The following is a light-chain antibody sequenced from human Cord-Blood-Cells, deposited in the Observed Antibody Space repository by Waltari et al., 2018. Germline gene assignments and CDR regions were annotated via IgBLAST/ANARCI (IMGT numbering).Light chain of an antibody. J-gene: IGKJ2*01. CDR1: QSISSY. CDR2: AAS. V-gene: IGKV1-39*01. Sequence: DIQMTQSPSSLSASVGYRVTITCRASQSISSYLNWYQQKPGKAPKLLIYAASSLQSGVPSRFSGSGSGTDFTLTISSPQPEDFATYYCQQSYSTPYTFGQGTKLEIK. CDR3: QQSYSTPYT.